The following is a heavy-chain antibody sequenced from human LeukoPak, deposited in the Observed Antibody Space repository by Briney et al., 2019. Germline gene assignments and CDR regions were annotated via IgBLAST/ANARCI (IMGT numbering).Heavy chain of an antibody. V-gene: IGHV3-33*01. D-gene: IGHD3-10*01. CDR2: IWYDGSNK. J-gene: IGHJ4*02. CDR1: GFTFSSYG. CDR3: ARDYYGSGKKLDY. Sequence: GRSLRLSCAASGFTFSSYGMHWVRQAPGKGLERVAVIWYDGSNKYYADSVKGRFTISRDNSQNTLYLQMNSLRAEDTAVYYCARDYYGSGKKLDYWGQGTLVTVSS.